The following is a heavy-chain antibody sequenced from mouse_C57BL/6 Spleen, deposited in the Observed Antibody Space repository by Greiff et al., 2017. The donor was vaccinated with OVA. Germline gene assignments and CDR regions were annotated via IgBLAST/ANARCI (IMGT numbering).Heavy chain of an antibody. CDR2: IYPRSGNP. Sequence: VQLQQSGAELARPGASVKLSCKASGYTFTSYGISWVKQRTGQGLEWIGEIYPRSGNPYYNEKFKGKATLTADKSSSTAYMELRSLTSEDSAVYFWARSVYDGYSFAYWGQGTLVTVSA. D-gene: IGHD2-3*01. CDR3: ARSVYDGYSFAY. V-gene: IGHV1-81*01. J-gene: IGHJ3*01. CDR1: GYTFTSYG.